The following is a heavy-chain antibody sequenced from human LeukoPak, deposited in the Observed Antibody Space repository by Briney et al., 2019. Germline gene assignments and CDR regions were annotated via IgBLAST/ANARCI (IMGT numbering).Heavy chain of an antibody. D-gene: IGHD3-3*01. V-gene: IGHV4-59*01. CDR1: GGSISSYY. CDR2: IYYSGST. J-gene: IGHJ5*02. CDR3: ARGTLYYDFSGWRGWFDP. Sequence: PSETLSLTCTVSGGSISSYYWSWIRQPPGKGLEWIGYIYYSGSTNYNPSLKSRVTISVDTSKNQFSLKLSSVTAADTAVYYCARGTLYYDFSGWRGWFDPWGQGTLVTVSS.